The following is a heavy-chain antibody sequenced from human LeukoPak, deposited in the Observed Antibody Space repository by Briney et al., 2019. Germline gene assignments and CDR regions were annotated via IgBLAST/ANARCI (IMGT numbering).Heavy chain of an antibody. CDR1: GGTFSSYA. CDR3: ARERSHSSGYYNDAFDI. CDR2: IIPIFGTA. Sequence: GASVTVSCTASGGTFSSYAISWVRQAPGQGLEWMGGIIPIFGTANYAQKFQGRVTITADESTSTAYMELSSLRSEDTAVYYCARERSHSSGYYNDAFDIWGQGTMVTVSS. J-gene: IGHJ3*02. V-gene: IGHV1-69*01. D-gene: IGHD3-22*01.